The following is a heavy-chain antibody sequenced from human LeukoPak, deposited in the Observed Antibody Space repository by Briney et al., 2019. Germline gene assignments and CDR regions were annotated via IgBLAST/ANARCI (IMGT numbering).Heavy chain of an antibody. CDR2: IYHSGST. V-gene: IGHV4-39*07. Sequence: SETLSLTCTVSGGSIRSSYYYWGWIRQPPGKGLEWIGSIYHSGSTNYNPSLKSRVTISVDKSKNQFSLKLSSVTAADTAVYYCAVLGSGGALDYWGQGTLVTVSS. J-gene: IGHJ4*02. D-gene: IGHD1-26*01. CDR1: GGSIRSSYYY. CDR3: AVLGSGGALDY.